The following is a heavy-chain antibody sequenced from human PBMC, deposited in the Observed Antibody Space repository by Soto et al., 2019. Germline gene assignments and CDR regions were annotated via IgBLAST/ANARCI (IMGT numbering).Heavy chain of an antibody. J-gene: IGHJ4*02. CDR3: ARHGEGSNYPFDF. Sequence: SETLSLTCAVSGGSVTGYYWSWIRQPPGKGMEWIGYIYSSGSTSYSPSLNGRVTISVDTSKNQFSVKLHSVTAADTAKYYCARHGEGSNYPFDFWGQGTLVTLSS. CDR1: GGSVTGYY. D-gene: IGHD3-10*01. CDR2: IYSSGST. V-gene: IGHV4-59*08.